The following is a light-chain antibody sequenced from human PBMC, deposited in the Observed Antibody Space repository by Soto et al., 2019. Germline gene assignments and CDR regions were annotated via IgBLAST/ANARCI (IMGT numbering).Light chain of an antibody. CDR1: STDVGDSNH. Sequence: QSALTQPASVSGSPGQSITISCTGTSTDVGDSNHVSWYQHHPGKAPKLIIYEVSYRPSGVSNRFSGSKSAYTASLTISGLQAEDEADYYCSSYTSSSNYVFGTGTKVTVL. J-gene: IGLJ1*01. V-gene: IGLV2-14*01. CDR2: EVS. CDR3: SSYTSSSNYV.